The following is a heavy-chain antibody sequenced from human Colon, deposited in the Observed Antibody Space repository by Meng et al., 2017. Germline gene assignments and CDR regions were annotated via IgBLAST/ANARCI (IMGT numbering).Heavy chain of an antibody. CDR3: ARENDSGNSYDH. J-gene: IGHJ4*02. Sequence: QLQVSGPGLWKPSETLSLTCTVSGGSISSSGSYWGWIRQPPGMGLEWIGNIYYTGRTYYNTSLKSRVTMSVDTSKNRFSLKLSSVTAADTAVYYCARENDSGNSYDHWGRGTLVTVSS. CDR2: IYYTGRT. CDR1: GGSISSSGSY. V-gene: IGHV4-39*07. D-gene: IGHD3-10*01.